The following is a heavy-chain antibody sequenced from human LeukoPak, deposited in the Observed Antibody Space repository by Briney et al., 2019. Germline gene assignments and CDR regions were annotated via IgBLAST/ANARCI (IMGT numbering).Heavy chain of an antibody. J-gene: IGHJ4*02. CDR3: ARDQHYQLPFDY. Sequence: ASVKVSCKASGYTFTSYYVHWVRQAPGQGLEWMGMINPSTSSTSYAQEFQGRVTMTRDTSTSTVYMELSSLRSEDTAVYYCARDQHYQLPFDYWGRGTLVTVSS. CDR1: GYTFTSYY. CDR2: INPSTSST. V-gene: IGHV1-46*01. D-gene: IGHD2-2*01.